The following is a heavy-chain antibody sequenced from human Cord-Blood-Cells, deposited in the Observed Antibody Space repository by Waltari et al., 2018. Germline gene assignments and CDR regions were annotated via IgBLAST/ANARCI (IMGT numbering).Heavy chain of an antibody. V-gene: IGHV3-53*04. D-gene: IGHD1-20*01. CDR2: IYSGGST. CDR1: GFTVSSNY. J-gene: IGHJ4*02. CDR3: ARVTGTYYFDY. Sequence: EVQLVESGGGLVQPGGSLSLSCAASGFTVSSNYMSWVRQAPGKGLEWVSVIYSGGSTYYADSVKGRFTISRHNSKNTLYLQMNSLRAEDTAVYYCARVTGTYYFDYWGQGTLVTVSS.